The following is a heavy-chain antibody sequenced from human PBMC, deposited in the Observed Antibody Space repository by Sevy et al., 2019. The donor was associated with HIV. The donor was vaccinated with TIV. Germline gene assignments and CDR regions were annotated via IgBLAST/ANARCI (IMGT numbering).Heavy chain of an antibody. D-gene: IGHD3-10*01. V-gene: IGHV5-51*01. CDR2: IYPGGSDT. Sequence: GESLKISCKGSGYSFSSYWIGWVRQMPGKGLEWKGIIYPGGSDTRYSPSFQGQVTISVDKSISTAYLQWSSLKASDNAMHYCASSLDYYGSGSYWDYWGQGTLVTVSS. J-gene: IGHJ4*02. CDR3: ASSLDYYGSGSYWDY. CDR1: GYSFSSYW.